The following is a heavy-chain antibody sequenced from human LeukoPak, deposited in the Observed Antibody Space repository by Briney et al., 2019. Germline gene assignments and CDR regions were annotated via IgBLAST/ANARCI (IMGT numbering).Heavy chain of an antibody. V-gene: IGHV3-74*01. Sequence: PGGSVRLSCAASGFTFSSYWMHWVRQAPGKGLVWVSRINSDGSSATYADSVKGRLTISRDNAKNTLYLQMNNLRAEDTAVYYCATSFTRREYQLARAYYYGMDVWGQGTTVTVSS. CDR2: INSDGSSA. J-gene: IGHJ6*02. CDR3: ATSFTRREYQLARAYYYGMDV. CDR1: GFTFSSYW. D-gene: IGHD2-2*01.